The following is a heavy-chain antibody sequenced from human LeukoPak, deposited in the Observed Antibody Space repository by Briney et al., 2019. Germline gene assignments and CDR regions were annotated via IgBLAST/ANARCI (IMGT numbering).Heavy chain of an antibody. Sequence: GGSLRLSCAASVFTFGTYGMHWVRQAPGKGLEWVAIIWYDGSNKYYADSVKGRFTISRDNSKNTLYLQMNSLRAEDTAVYYCARIGAGSSRDYWGQGTLVTVSS. D-gene: IGHD6-13*01. V-gene: IGHV3-33*01. CDR3: ARIGAGSSRDY. J-gene: IGHJ4*02. CDR2: IWYDGSNK. CDR1: VFTFGTYG.